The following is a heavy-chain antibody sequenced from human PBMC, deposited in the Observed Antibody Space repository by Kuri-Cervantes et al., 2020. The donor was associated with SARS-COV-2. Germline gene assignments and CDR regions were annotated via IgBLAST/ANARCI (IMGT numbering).Heavy chain of an antibody. CDR1: GGSISSGGYY. D-gene: IGHD3-22*01. CDR3: ARGSSGYSDY. V-gene: IGHV4-31*03. CDR2: IYYSGST. J-gene: IGHJ4*02. Sequence: LRLSCTVSGGSISSGGYYWSWIRQHPGKGLEWIGYIYYSGSTYCNPSLKSRVTISVDTSKNQFSLKLSSVTAADTAVYYCARGSSGYSDYWGQGTLVTVSS.